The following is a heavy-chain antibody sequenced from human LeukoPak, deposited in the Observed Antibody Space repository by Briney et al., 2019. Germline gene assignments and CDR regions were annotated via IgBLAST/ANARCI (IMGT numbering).Heavy chain of an antibody. CDR1: GFTFTSSA. D-gene: IGHD3-10*01. CDR3: AALPYYYGSGSYYVDY. V-gene: IGHV1-58*02. J-gene: IGHJ4*02. CDR2: IVVGSGNT. Sequence: SVKVSCKASGFTFTSSAMQWVRQARGQCLEWIGWIVVGSGNTNYAQKFQERVTITRDMSTSTAYKELSSLRSEDTAVYYCAALPYYYGSGSYYVDYWGQGTLVTVSS.